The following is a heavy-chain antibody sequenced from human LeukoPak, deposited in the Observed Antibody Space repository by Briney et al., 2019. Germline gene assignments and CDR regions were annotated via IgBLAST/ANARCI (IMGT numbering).Heavy chain of an antibody. CDR3: ATGGYYYDSSGSFFDY. D-gene: IGHD3-22*01. V-gene: IGHV4-4*02. Sequence: SGTLSLTCAVSGGSISSSNWWSWVRQPPGKGLEWIGEIYHSGSTNYNPSLKSRVTISVDKSKNQFSLKLSSVTAADTAVYYCATGGYYYDSSGSFFDYWGQGTLVTVSS. CDR1: GGSISSSNW. CDR2: IYHSGST. J-gene: IGHJ4*02.